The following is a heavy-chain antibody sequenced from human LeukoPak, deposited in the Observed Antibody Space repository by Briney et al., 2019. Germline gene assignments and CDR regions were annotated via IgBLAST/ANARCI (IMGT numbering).Heavy chain of an antibody. CDR2: MNPNSGNT. D-gene: IGHD2-15*01. CDR3: ARASMVAAALY. J-gene: IGHJ4*02. Sequence: ASVKVSCKASGYTFTSYDITWVRQATGQGLEWMGWMNPNSGNTGYAQKFQGRVTLTRDTSISTAYMELSSLRSDDTAFYYCARASMVAAALYWGQGTLVTVSS. V-gene: IGHV1-8*01. CDR1: GYTFTSYD.